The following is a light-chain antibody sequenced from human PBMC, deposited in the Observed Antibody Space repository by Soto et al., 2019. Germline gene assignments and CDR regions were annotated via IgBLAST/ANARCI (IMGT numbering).Light chain of an antibody. V-gene: IGLV2-11*01. CDR1: SSDV. CDR3: SSYAGGHIWV. CDR2: DVY. Sequence: QSALTQSRSVSGSPGQSVTISCTGTSSDVSWYQHHPGKAPKLIIYDVYKRPSGVPDRFSGSKSGNTASLTISGLQADDEADFYSSSYAGGHIWVFGGGTKVTVL. J-gene: IGLJ3*02.